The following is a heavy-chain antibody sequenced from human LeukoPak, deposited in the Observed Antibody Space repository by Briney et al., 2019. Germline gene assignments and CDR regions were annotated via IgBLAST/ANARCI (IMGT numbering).Heavy chain of an antibody. CDR1: GYTFTDYD. V-gene: IGHV1-69*13. Sequence: ASVKVSCKASGYTFTDYDIQWVRQAPGQGLEWMGGIIPMFGSSKYAQKFQGRLTITADESTSTAFMDLSSLKSEDTAVYYCAALNLDYGGNTFYFYMDVWGKGTTVTISS. D-gene: IGHD4-23*01. CDR2: IIPMFGSS. J-gene: IGHJ6*03. CDR3: AALNLDYGGNTFYFYMDV.